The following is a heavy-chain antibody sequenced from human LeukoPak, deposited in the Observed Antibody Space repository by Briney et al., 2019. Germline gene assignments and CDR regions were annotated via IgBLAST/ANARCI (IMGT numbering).Heavy chain of an antibody. J-gene: IGHJ4*02. V-gene: IGHV3-7*01. CDR1: GFTFNNYW. Sequence: GGSLRLSCAAFGFTFNNYWMSWVRQAPGKGLEWVANIKEDGSRKYYVDSVKGRFTISRDNAKKSLFLQMNSLRAEDMAVYYCARDGVTSSVDHWGQGTLVTVSS. D-gene: IGHD2-21*02. CDR2: IKEDGSRK. CDR3: ARDGVTSSVDH.